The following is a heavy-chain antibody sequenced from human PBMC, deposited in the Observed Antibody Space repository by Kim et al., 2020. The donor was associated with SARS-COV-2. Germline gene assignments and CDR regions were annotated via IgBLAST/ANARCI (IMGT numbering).Heavy chain of an antibody. D-gene: IGHD1-26*01. V-gene: IGHV3-30*04. Sequence: GGSLRLSCAASGFTFSSYAMHWVRQAPGKGLEWVAVISYDGSNKYYADSVKGRFTISRDNSKNTLYLQMNSLRAEDTAVYYCARARDQWEPLVYWGQGTLVTVSS. CDR2: ISYDGSNK. CDR1: GFTFSSYA. CDR3: ARARDQWEPLVY. J-gene: IGHJ4*02.